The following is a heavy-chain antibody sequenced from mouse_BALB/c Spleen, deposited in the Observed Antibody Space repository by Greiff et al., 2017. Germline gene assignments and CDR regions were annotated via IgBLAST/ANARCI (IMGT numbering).Heavy chain of an antibody. D-gene: IGHD1-2*01. CDR3: ARFITTATGWYFDV. J-gene: IGHJ1*01. CDR1: GYTFTSYY. CDR2: IYPGNVNT. Sequence: QVQLKQSGPELVKPGASVRISCKASGYTFTSYYIHWVKQRPGQGLEWIGWIYPGNVNTKYNEKFKGKATLTADKSSSTAYMQLSSLTSEDSAVYFCARFITTATGWYFDVWGAGTTVTVSS. V-gene: IGHV1S56*01.